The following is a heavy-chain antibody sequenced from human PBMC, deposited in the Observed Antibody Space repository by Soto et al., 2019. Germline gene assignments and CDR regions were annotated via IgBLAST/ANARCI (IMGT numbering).Heavy chain of an antibody. Sequence: SVKVSCKASGGTFSSYAISWVRQAPGQGLEWMGGIIPIFGTANYAQKFQGRVTITADESTSTAYMELSSLRSEDTAVYYCARDTRRIAAAEVYYYYGMDVWGQGTTVTVSS. CDR3: ARDTRRIAAAEVYYYYGMDV. D-gene: IGHD6-13*01. CDR2: IIPIFGTA. J-gene: IGHJ6*02. V-gene: IGHV1-69*13. CDR1: GGTFSSYA.